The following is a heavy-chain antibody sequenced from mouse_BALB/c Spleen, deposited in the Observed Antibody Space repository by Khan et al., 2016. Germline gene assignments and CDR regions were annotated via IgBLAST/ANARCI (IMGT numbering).Heavy chain of an antibody. Sequence: VRLQQSGAELVRSGALVKLSCTSSGFNIKDYYIHWVRQRPEQGLEWIGWIDPENGDTEYAPKFQGKATMTAHTSSNTAYLHLSSLTSGNTAVYYCSAGYGNYDALDYWGQGTSVTVSS. CDR1: GFNIKDYY. CDR2: IDPENGDT. V-gene: IGHV14-4*02. J-gene: IGHJ4*01. CDR3: SAGYGNYDALDY. D-gene: IGHD2-1*01.